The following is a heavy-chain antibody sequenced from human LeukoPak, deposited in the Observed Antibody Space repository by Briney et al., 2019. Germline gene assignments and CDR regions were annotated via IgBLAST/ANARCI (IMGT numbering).Heavy chain of an antibody. CDR2: NDRGGT. D-gene: IGHD1-1*01. J-gene: IGHJ6*04. V-gene: IGHV4-61*01. CDR3: ARDTYNWNDYYYYGMGV. CDR1: GGSVSTDSSY. Sequence: SETLSLTCAVSGGSVSTDSSYWNWIRQTPGKGLEWIGYNDRGGTNYSPSLKSRVTISIDTSKNQFSLKVTSVTAEDTAVYYCARDTYNWNDYYYYGMGVWGKGTTVTVSS.